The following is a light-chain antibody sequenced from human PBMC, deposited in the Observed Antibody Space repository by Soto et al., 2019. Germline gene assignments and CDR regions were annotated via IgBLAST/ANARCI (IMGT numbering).Light chain of an antibody. CDR2: AVS. CDR1: SSDVGGYNH. V-gene: IGLV2-14*01. Sequence: QSVLTQPASVSGSPGQSITISCTGTSSDVGGYNHVSWYQHSPGKAPKLILFAVSDRPSGVSHRFSGSKSGNTASLPISGLQAEDEADYYCCSYTSLSPVVFGGGTKLTVL. J-gene: IGLJ2*01. CDR3: CSYTSLSPVV.